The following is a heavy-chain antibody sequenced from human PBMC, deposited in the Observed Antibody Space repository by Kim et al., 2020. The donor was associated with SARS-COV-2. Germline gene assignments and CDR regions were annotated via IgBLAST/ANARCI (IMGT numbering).Heavy chain of an antibody. CDR1: GGSISSGGYY. V-gene: IGHV4-31*03. CDR3: ARARITMIVVVTYFDY. CDR2: IYYSGST. D-gene: IGHD3-22*01. Sequence: SETLSLTCTVSGGSISSGGYYWSWIRQHPGKGLEWIGYIYYSGSTYYNPSLKSRVTISVDTSKNQFSLKLSSVTAADTAVYYCARARITMIVVVTYFDYWGQGNLVHVSS. J-gene: IGHJ4*02.